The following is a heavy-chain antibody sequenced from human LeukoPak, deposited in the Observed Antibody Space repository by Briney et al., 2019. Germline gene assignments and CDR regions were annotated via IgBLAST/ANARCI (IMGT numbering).Heavy chain of an antibody. CDR1: GGSISSGGYS. CDR3: ARGHYDFWSGYQYYFDC. Sequence: SQTLSLTCAVSGGSISSGGYSWSWIRQPPGKGLEWIGYIYYSGSTYSNPSLKSRVTISVDTSKNQFSLKLSSVTAADTAVYYCARGHYDFWSGYQYYFDCWGQGTLVTVSS. V-gene: IGHV4-30-2*03. D-gene: IGHD3-3*01. J-gene: IGHJ4*02. CDR2: IYYSGST.